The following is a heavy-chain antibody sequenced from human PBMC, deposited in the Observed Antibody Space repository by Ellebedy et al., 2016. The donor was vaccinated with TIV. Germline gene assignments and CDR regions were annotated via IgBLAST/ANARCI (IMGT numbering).Heavy chain of an antibody. J-gene: IGHJ4*02. D-gene: IGHD4-23*01. CDR2: FYYTGST. V-gene: IGHV4-59*01. CDR1: GGSISSYF. Sequence: SETLSLTXTVSGGSISSYFWSWIRRPPEKGLEWIGHFYYTGSTNYNPSLKSRVTISGDTSKNQFSLELSSVTAADTAVYYCTSWGDYGGNRHLDYWGQGTPVTVAS. CDR3: TSWGDYGGNRHLDY.